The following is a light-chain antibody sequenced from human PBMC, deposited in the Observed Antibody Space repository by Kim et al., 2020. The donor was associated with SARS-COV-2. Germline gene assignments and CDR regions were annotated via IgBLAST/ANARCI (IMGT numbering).Light chain of an antibody. CDR2: AAS. V-gene: IGKV1-39*01. CDR1: QSISSH. J-gene: IGKJ3*01. Sequence: DIQMTQSPSSLSASVGDRVTITCRTTQSISSHLNWYQQKPGRAPRLLISAASTLQGGVPSRFSGSGSETDFTLTISSLQPEDFAAYFCQQSYITPFTFGPGTKVDIK. CDR3: QQSYITPFT.